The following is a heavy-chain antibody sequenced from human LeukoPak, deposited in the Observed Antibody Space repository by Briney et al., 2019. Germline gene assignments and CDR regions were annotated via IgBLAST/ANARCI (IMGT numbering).Heavy chain of an antibody. Sequence: ASVEVSCKASGYTFTSYDINWVRQATGQGLEWMGWMNPNSENRGYAQKFQGRVTMTRNTSISTAYMELSSLRSDDTAVYYCARERRTVAGPFDPWGQGTLVTVSS. CDR3: ARERRTVAGPFDP. D-gene: IGHD6-19*01. CDR2: MNPNSENR. CDR1: GYTFTSYD. J-gene: IGHJ5*02. V-gene: IGHV1-8*01.